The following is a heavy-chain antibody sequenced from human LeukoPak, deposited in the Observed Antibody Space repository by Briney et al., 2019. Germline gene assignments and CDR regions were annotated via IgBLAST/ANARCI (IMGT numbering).Heavy chain of an antibody. J-gene: IGHJ1*01. CDR1: GGSFSGYY. CDR3: ARGGGSYFFPEYFQH. Sequence: SETLSLTCAVYGGSFSGYYWSWVRQPPGKGLEWIGEINHSGSTNYNPSLKSRVTISVDTSKNQFSLKLSSVTAADTAVYYCARGGGSYFFPEYFQHWGQGTLVTVSS. V-gene: IGHV4-34*01. D-gene: IGHD1-26*01. CDR2: INHSGST.